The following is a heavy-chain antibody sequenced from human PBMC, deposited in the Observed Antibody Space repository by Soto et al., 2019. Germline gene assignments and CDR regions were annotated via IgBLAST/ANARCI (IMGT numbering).Heavy chain of an antibody. CDR1: GFTFSSYA. Sequence: QVQLVESGGGVVQPGRSLRLSCAASGFTFSSYAMHWVRQAPGKGLEWVAVISYDGSNKYYADSVKGRFTISRDNSKNTLYLQMNSLRAEDTAVYYCASPNWPDYSNYVIGYWGQGTLVTVSS. CDR3: ASPNWPDYSNYVIGY. V-gene: IGHV3-30-3*01. D-gene: IGHD4-4*01. J-gene: IGHJ4*02. CDR2: ISYDGSNK.